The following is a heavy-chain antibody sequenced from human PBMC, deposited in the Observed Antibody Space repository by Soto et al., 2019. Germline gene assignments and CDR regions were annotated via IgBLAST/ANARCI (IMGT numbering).Heavy chain of an antibody. CDR2: ISAYNGDT. Sequence: QVQLVQSGAEVKKPGASVKVSCKASGYTFNRYSISWVRQAPGQGLEWMGLISAYNGDTNYAHQLQGRVTFNTDTCTSTAYMELRTLKSDDTAMYYCARDHAGSGWFRFYSWGQGTLVTVSS. CDR1: GYTFNRYS. J-gene: IGHJ4*02. D-gene: IGHD6-19*01. V-gene: IGHV1-18*01. CDR3: ARDHAGSGWFRFYS.